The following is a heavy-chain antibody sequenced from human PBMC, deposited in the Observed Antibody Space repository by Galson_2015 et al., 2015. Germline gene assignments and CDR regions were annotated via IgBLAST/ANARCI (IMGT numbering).Heavy chain of an antibody. CDR3: ARELLQLYYYGMDV. CDR2: ISYDGSNK. Sequence: SLRLSCAASGFTFSSYAMHWVRQAPGKGLEWVAVISYDGSNKYYADSVKGRFTISRDNSKNTLYLQMNSLRAEDTAVYYCARELLQLYYYGMDVWGQGTTVTVSS. D-gene: IGHD1-26*01. CDR1: GFTFSSYA. J-gene: IGHJ6*02. V-gene: IGHV3-30-3*01.